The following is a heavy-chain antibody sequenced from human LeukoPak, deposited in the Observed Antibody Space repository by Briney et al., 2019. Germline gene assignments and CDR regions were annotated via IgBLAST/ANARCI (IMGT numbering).Heavy chain of an antibody. CDR2: INPSGGST. V-gene: IGHV1-46*01. D-gene: IGHD4-11*01. J-gene: IGHJ4*02. Sequence: ASVKVSCKASGYTFTSYYMHWVRQAPGQGLEWMGIINPSGGSTSYAQKFQGRVTTTREMSTSTVYMELSSLRSEDTAVYYCAREKLLGGAVTTFFDYWGQGTLVTVSS. CDR3: AREKLLGGAVTTFFDY. CDR1: GYTFTSYY.